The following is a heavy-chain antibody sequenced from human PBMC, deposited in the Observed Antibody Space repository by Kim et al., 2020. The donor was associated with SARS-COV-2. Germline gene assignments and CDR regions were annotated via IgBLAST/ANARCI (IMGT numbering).Heavy chain of an antibody. D-gene: IGHD1-1*01. V-gene: IGHV6-1*01. CDR3: ARGEAQLGNYYYYGMDV. CDR2: TYYRSKWYN. J-gene: IGHJ6*02. CDR1: GDSVSSNSAA. Sequence: SQTLSLTCAISGDSVSSNSAAWNWIRQSPSRGLEWLGRTYYRSKWYNDYAVSVKSRITINPDTSKNQFSLQLNSVTPEDTAVYYCARGEAQLGNYYYYGMDVWGQGTTVTVSS.